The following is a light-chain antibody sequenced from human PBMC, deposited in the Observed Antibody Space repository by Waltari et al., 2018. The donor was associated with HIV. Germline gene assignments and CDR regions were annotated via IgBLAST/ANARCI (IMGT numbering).Light chain of an antibody. CDR2: RTN. Sequence: QTVVTQEPSFSVSPGGTVTLTCGLSSGSVSTDNYPSWYQQTPGHAPRTLICRTNIRSSGVPDRFAGSIVGNKAALTITGAQADDDSDYYCLLYMGGGISMFGGGTKLTVL. CDR3: LLYMGGGISM. CDR1: SGSVSTDNY. J-gene: IGLJ3*02. V-gene: IGLV8-61*01.